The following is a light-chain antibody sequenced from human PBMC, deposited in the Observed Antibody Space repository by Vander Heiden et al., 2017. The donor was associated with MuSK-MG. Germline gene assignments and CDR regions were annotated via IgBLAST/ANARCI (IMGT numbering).Light chain of an antibody. J-gene: IGKJ2*02. CDR2: GAF. V-gene: IGKV1-39*01. CDR3: QLTYYFPGCT. Sequence: IQITQSPSSLSASVGDRVTSACRASQSISTYLNWYQQKPGRAPKVLIYGAFSLQEGDPSRFSGSGSGTDFTLTIRSLQPEDFATYYCQLTYYFPGCTFGQGTKLEIK. CDR1: QSISTY.